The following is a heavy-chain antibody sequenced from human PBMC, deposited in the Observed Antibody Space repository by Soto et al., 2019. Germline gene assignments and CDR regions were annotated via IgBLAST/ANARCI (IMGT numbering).Heavy chain of an antibody. V-gene: IGHV1-18*04. CDR1: GYTFTSYG. J-gene: IGHJ6*02. Sequence: ASVKVSCKASGYTFTSYGISWVRQAPGQGLEWMGWISVYNGNTNYAQKLQGRVTMTTDTSTSTAYMELRSLRSDDTAVYYCARWRSTIPGVVTPWYYGLDVWGQGTTVTVSS. D-gene: IGHD3-3*01. CDR2: ISVYNGNT. CDR3: ARWRSTIPGVVTPWYYGLDV.